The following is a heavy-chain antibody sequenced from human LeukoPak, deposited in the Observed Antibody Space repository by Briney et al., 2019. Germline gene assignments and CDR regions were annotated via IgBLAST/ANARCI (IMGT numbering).Heavy chain of an antibody. V-gene: IGHV1-18*01. CDR1: GYTFSNFG. Sequence: ASVKVSCKASGYTFSNFGISWVRQAPGQGLEWMGWISGNNDNPNYGQKFQGRLTVTTDSSTNTAYMELRNLRSDDTAVYYCARDGTSTDDYWGQGTLVAVSS. D-gene: IGHD2-2*01. CDR2: ISGNNDNP. CDR3: ARDGTSTDDY. J-gene: IGHJ4*02.